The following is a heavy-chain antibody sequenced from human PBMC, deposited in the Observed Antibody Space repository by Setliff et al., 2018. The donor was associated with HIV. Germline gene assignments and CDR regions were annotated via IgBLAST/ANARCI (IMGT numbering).Heavy chain of an antibody. J-gene: IGHJ4*02. Sequence: SETLSLTCTVSGYSVNSEYYWGWIRQSPERGLEWIGSIYRSGSTYYNPSLKTRVGLSVGVSTDHFSLHLTSVTAADTAVYYCARIPISGATFFFDYWGQGALVTVSS. CDR1: GYSVNSEYY. CDR2: IYRSGST. V-gene: IGHV4-38-2*02. CDR3: ARIPISGATFFFDY. D-gene: IGHD1-26*01.